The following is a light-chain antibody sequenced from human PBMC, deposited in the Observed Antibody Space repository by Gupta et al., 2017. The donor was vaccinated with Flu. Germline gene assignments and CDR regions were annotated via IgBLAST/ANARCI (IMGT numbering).Light chain of an antibody. J-gene: IGLJ1*01. V-gene: IGLV1-44*01. CDR3: AAWDDSLNGHYV. CDR1: SSNIGSNT. Sequence: QSVLAQPPSASGTPGQRVTISCSGSSSNIGSNTVNWYQQVPGMAPKLLIYGNTQRPSGVPDRFSGSKSGTSASLAINGLQSEDEADYYCAAWDDSLNGHYVFGTGTKVTVL. CDR2: GNT.